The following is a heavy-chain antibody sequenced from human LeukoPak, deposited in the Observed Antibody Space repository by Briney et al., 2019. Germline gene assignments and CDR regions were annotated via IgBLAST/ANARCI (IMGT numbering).Heavy chain of an antibody. CDR1: GYSISSGYY. D-gene: IGHD3-3*01. V-gene: IGHV4-38-2*02. CDR3: ARVSTIFGVVWLGPYPNWFDP. Sequence: SETLSLTCTVSGYSISSGYYWGWIRQPPGKGLEWIGSIYHSGSTYYNPSLKSRVTISVDTSKNQFSLKLSSVTAADTAVYYCARVSTIFGVVWLGPYPNWFDPWGQGTLVTVSS. CDR2: IYHSGST. J-gene: IGHJ5*02.